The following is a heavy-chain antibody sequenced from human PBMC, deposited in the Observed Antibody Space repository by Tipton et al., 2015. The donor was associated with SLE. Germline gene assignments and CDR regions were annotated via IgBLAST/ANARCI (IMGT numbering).Heavy chain of an antibody. Sequence: QLVQSGGGLVQPGGSLRLSCVASGFTLSGYRMSWVRQAPGKGLEWVSTISSSSNYIYYADSLKGRFTISRDNAKNSLLLHMNSLRADDTAVYYCATVDSDSWWKYWGQGTLVTVSS. CDR3: ATVDSDSWWKY. CDR2: ISSSSNYI. V-gene: IGHV3-21*03. D-gene: IGHD6-13*01. J-gene: IGHJ4*02. CDR1: GFTLSGYR.